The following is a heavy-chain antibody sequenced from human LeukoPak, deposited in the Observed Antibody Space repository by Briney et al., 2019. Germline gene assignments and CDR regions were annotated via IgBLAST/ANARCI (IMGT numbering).Heavy chain of an antibody. V-gene: IGHV4-59*01. Sequence: SETLSLTCTVSGSSISSYYWTWIRQPPGKGLEWIGYIYHSGSTNYNPSLESRVSISVDTSRNQFSLKLSSVTAADTAVYYCAALYYDIWSGYYDPWGQGTLVTVSS. D-gene: IGHD3-3*01. CDR3: AALYYDIWSGYYDP. J-gene: IGHJ5*02. CDR2: IYHSGST. CDR1: GSSISSYY.